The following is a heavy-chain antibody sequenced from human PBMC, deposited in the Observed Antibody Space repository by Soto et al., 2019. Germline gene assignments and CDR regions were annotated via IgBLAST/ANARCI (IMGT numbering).Heavy chain of an antibody. J-gene: IGHJ4*02. Sequence: ASVKVSCKASGYTFTGYYMHWVRKAPGQGLEWMGWINPNSGGTTYAKKFQGRDTMTRDTSISTAYMELSRLRSDYTSVYYCARERNAVPSDNWGQGTLVTVSS. CDR2: INPNSGGT. D-gene: IGHD2-2*01. CDR1: GYTFTGYY. CDR3: ARERNAVPSDN. V-gene: IGHV1-2*02.